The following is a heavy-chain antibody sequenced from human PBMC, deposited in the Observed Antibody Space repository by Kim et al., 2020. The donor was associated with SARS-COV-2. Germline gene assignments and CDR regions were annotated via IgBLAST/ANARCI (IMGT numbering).Heavy chain of an antibody. CDR3: ARGGYSYGNAIDY. Sequence: SETLSLTCTVSGGSVSSGSYYWSWIRQPPGKGLEWIGYIYYSGSTNYNPSLKSRVTISVDTSKNQFSLKLSSVTAADTAVYYCARGGYSYGNAIDYWGQG. D-gene: IGHD5-18*01. V-gene: IGHV4-61*01. CDR1: GGSVSSGSYY. CDR2: IYYSGST. J-gene: IGHJ4*02.